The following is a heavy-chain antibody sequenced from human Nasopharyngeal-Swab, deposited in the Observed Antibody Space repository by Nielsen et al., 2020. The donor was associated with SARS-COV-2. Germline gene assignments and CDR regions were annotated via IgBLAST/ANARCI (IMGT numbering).Heavy chain of an antibody. CDR3: ARGTWYSSSGASYYYYYGVDV. V-gene: IGHV3-7*01. D-gene: IGHD6-13*01. CDR1: GFTFSSYW. Sequence: GGSLRLSCAASGFTFSSYWMSWVRQAPGKGLEWVANIKQDGSDQYYVDSVKGRFTISRDNAKNSLYLQMNSLRAEDTAVYYCARGTWYSSSGASYYYYYGVDVWGQGTTVTVSS. J-gene: IGHJ6*02. CDR2: IKQDGSDQ.